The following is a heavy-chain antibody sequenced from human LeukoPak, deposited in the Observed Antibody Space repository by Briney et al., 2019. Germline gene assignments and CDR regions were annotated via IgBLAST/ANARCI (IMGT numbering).Heavy chain of an antibody. CDR1: GFTFSSYS. J-gene: IGHJ4*02. V-gene: IGHV3-21*01. CDR2: ISSSSSYI. Sequence: GSLRLSCAASGFTFSSYSMNWVRQAPGKGLEWVSSISSSSSYIYYADSVKGRFTISRDNAKSSLYLQMNSLRAEDTAVYYCARALPGIAVFDYWGQGTLVTVSS. CDR3: ARALPGIAVFDY. D-gene: IGHD6-13*01.